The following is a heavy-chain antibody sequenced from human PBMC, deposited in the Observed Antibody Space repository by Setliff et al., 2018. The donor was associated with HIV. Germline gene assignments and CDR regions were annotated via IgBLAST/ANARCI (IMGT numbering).Heavy chain of an antibody. CDR1: GFAFTNFH. V-gene: IGHV1-2*02. D-gene: IGHD3-10*01. CDR3: ARARDGFNFGLKY. CDR2: IKPNRGVT. Sequence: SVKVSCKASGFAFTNFHIHWVRQAPGQGLEWMGSIKPNRGVTKCAQTFQGRVTMTRDTSISTAYMELSRLRSDDTAVYFCARARDGFNFGLKYWGEGTLVTVSS. J-gene: IGHJ4*02.